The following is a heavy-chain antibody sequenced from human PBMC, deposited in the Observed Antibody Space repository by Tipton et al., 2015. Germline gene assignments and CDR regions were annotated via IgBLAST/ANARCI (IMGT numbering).Heavy chain of an antibody. J-gene: IGHJ4*02. D-gene: IGHD6-13*01. CDR1: GYTFTSYG. Sequence: QLVQSGAEVKKPGASVKVSCKASGYTFTSYGISWVRQAPGQGLEWMGWLSAYNGNTNYAQKFQGRVTMTTDTSTSTAYMELRSLRFDDTAVYYCARGRGGLEAAGLDYWGQGTLVTVSS. CDR2: LSAYNGNT. CDR3: ARGRGGLEAAGLDY. V-gene: IGHV1-18*01.